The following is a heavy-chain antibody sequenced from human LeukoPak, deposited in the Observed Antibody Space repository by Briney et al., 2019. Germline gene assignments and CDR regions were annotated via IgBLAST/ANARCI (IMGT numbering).Heavy chain of an antibody. J-gene: IGHJ4*02. V-gene: IGHV1-2*02. Sequence: ASVKVSCKASGYTFTDYYLHWVRQAPGQGLEWMGWINPNSGATNSAQKFQGRVTMTRDTSITTVYMELSRLTSDDTAVFYCAREGNFDLWGQGTLVTVSS. CDR2: INPNSGAT. CDR1: GYTFTDYY. CDR3: AREGNFDL.